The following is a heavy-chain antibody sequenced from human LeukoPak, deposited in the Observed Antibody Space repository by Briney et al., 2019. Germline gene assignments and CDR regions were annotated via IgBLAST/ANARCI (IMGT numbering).Heavy chain of an antibody. V-gene: IGHV3-74*01. CDR2: INSDGAST. CDR1: GFAFSSYW. Sequence: PGGSLRPSCTASGFAFSSYWMFWVRQVPGKGLVWVSQINSDGASTTYGDPAKGRFTASRDNAKNTLFLQMNSLRVEDTAVYYCARGTATTAGIDYWGQGTLVTVSS. CDR3: ARGTATTAGIDY. D-gene: IGHD1/OR15-1a*01. J-gene: IGHJ4*02.